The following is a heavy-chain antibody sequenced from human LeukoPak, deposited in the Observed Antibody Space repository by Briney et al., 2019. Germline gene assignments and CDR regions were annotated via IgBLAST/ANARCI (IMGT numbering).Heavy chain of an antibody. Sequence: PSETLSLTCTVSGGSISSGSYYWSWIWQPAGKGLEWIGRIYTSGSTNYNPSLKSRVTISVDTSKKQFSLKLNSVTAADTAVYYCASLRVGSSFGYQFYMDVWGKGTTVTVSS. CDR2: IYTSGST. CDR3: ASLRVGSSFGYQFYMDV. J-gene: IGHJ6*03. V-gene: IGHV4-61*02. CDR1: GGSISSGSYY. D-gene: IGHD6-13*01.